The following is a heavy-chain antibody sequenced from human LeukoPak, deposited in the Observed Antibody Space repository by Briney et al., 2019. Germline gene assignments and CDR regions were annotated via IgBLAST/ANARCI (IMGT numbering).Heavy chain of an antibody. CDR2: INTNTGNP. Sequence: APVKVSCKTSGYTFTSYAMNWVRQAPGQGLECMGWINTNTGNPTYAQGFTGRFVFSLDTSVSTAYLQISSLQAEDTAVYYCAREGLYGDNSFIDYWGQGTLVTVSS. CDR1: GYTFTSYA. J-gene: IGHJ4*02. CDR3: AREGLYGDNSFIDY. D-gene: IGHD4-23*01. V-gene: IGHV7-4-1*02.